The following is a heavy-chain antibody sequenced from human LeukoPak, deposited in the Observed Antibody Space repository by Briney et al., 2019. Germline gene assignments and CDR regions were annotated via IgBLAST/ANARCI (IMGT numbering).Heavy chain of an antibody. CDR1: GFTFSSYG. Sequence: GRSLRLSCAASGFTFSSYGMHWVRQAPGKGLEWVAVIWYDGSNKYYADSVKGRFTISRDNSKNSLYLQMNSLRAEDTALYYCAKAFGEFSQFDYWGQGTLVTVSS. CDR2: IWYDGSNK. V-gene: IGHV3-33*03. J-gene: IGHJ4*02. CDR3: AKAFGEFSQFDY. D-gene: IGHD3-10*01.